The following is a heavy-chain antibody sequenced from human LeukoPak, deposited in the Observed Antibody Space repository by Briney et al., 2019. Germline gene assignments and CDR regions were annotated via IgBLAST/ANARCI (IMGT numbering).Heavy chain of an antibody. V-gene: IGHV1-2*02. D-gene: IGHD5-12*01. CDR2: INPNSGGT. CDR1: GYTFTSYD. CDR3: ARDGIVAPILYDY. J-gene: IGHJ4*02. Sequence: ASVTVSCKASGYTFTSYDINWVRQAPGQGLESMGWINPNSGGTNYAQKFQGRVTMNRDTSISTAYMELSRLRSDDTAVYYCARDGIVAPILYDYWGQGTLVTVSS.